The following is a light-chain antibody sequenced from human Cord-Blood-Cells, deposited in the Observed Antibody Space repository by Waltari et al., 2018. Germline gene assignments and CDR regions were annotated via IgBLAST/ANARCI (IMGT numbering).Light chain of an antibody. CDR2: EVS. Sequence: QSALTQPPSASGSPGQSVTISCTGTSSYVGGYNYVSWYQQHPGKAPKLMIYEVSKRPAGVPDRSSGSKSGNTASLTVSGLQAEDEADYYCSSYAGSNNWVFGGWTKLTVL. CDR3: SSYAGSNNWV. CDR1: SSYVGGYNY. J-gene: IGLJ3*02. V-gene: IGLV2-8*01.